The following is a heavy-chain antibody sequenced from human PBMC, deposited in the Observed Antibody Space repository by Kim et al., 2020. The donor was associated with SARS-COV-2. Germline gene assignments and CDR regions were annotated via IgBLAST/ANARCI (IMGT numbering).Heavy chain of an antibody. Sequence: SETLSLTCAVYGGSFSGYYWSWIRQPPGKGLEWIGEINHSGSTNYNPSLKSRVTISVDTSKNQFSLKLSSVTAADTAVYYCARVRRIAAAGTPYYYGMDVWGQGTTVTVSS. CDR2: INHSGST. D-gene: IGHD6-13*01. V-gene: IGHV4-34*01. J-gene: IGHJ6*02. CDR1: GGSFSGYY. CDR3: ARVRRIAAAGTPYYYGMDV.